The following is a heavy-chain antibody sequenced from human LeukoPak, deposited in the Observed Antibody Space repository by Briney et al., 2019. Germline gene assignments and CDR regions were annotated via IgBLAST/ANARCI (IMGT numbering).Heavy chain of an antibody. Sequence: SETLSLTCTVSGGSISRYYWSWIRQPPGKGLEWIGYIYYSGSTNYNPSLKSRATISVDTSKIQLSLKLSSVTAEDTAVYYCATERRWLHPIKNWGQGTLVTVSS. V-gene: IGHV4-59*01. CDR3: ATERRWLHPIKN. D-gene: IGHD5-24*01. CDR1: GGSISRYY. CDR2: IYYSGST. J-gene: IGHJ4*02.